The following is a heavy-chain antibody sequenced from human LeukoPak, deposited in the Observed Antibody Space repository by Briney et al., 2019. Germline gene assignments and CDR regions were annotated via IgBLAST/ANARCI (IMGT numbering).Heavy chain of an antibody. Sequence: SETLSLTCAAYGGSFSGYYWSWIRQPPGKGLEWIGEINHSGSTNYNPSLKSRVTISVDTSKNQFSLKLSSVTAADTAVYYCARHLDYGDYVFDPWGQGTLVTVSS. CDR3: ARHLDYGDYVFDP. V-gene: IGHV4-34*01. J-gene: IGHJ5*02. D-gene: IGHD4-17*01. CDR2: INHSGST. CDR1: GGSFSGYY.